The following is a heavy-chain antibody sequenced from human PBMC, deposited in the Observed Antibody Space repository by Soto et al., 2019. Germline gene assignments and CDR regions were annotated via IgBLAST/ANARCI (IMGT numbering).Heavy chain of an antibody. D-gene: IGHD3-22*01. V-gene: IGHV2-5*01. CDR1: GFSLSSTGVG. Sequence: QLTLKESGPTLLKPTQTLTLTCSFSGFSLSSTGVGVGWIRQPPGTALEWVALMYWNDDKRYSPSLRSRLTITKDTSKNQVFMTVTNTDPVDTATYYCARRPDDSGYFDYWGQGALVTVSS. CDR2: MYWNDDK. CDR3: ARRPDDSGYFDY. J-gene: IGHJ4*02.